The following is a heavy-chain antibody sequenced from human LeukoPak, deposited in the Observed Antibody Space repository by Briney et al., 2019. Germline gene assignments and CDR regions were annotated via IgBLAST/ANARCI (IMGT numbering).Heavy chain of an antibody. CDR1: GYTFTSYG. J-gene: IGHJ4*02. Sequence: ASVKVSCKASGYTFTSYGISWVRQAPGQGLEWMGWINPNSGGTNYAQKFQGRVTMTRDTSISTAYMELSRLRSDDTAVYYCARGDGGFDWLPLYYFDYWGQGTLVTVSS. V-gene: IGHV1-2*02. CDR2: INPNSGGT. D-gene: IGHD3-9*01. CDR3: ARGDGGFDWLPLYYFDY.